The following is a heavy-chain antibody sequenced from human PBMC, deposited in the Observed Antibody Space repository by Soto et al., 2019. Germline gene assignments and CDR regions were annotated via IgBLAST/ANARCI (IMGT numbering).Heavy chain of an antibody. D-gene: IGHD3-22*01. V-gene: IGHV3-15*07. J-gene: IGHJ4*01. CDR3: TTDSYTTMKVVRFDY. CDR1: GFPFSDAW. Sequence: EVQLVESGGGLVKPGGSLRLSCAASGFPFSDAWINWVRQAPGKGLEWVGRIKSKIHGGTTDFAAPVRGRFAISRDDPKXXVXXXMXXXXXXXXXXXYXTTDSYTTMKVVRFDYWGHGTLVTVSS. CDR2: IKSKIHGGTT.